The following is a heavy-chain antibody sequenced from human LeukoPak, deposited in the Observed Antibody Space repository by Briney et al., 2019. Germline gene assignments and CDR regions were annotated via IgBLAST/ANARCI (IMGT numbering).Heavy chain of an antibody. CDR1: GGTFSSYA. CDR2: IIPIFGTA. Sequence: SVKVSCKASGGTFSSYAISWVRQAPGQGLEWMGGIIPIFGTANYAQKFQGRVTITADKSTSTAYMELSSLRSEDTAVYYCARNDDSSGYYPNWFDPWGQGTLVTVSS. CDR3: ARNDDSSGYYPNWFDP. V-gene: IGHV1-69*06. D-gene: IGHD3-22*01. J-gene: IGHJ5*02.